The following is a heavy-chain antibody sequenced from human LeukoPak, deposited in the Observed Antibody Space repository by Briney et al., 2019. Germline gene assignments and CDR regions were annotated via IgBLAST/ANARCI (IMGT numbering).Heavy chain of an antibody. Sequence: PGGSLRLSCAASGFTFSSYAMSWVRQPPGKGLEWIGSIYSSGSTYYNASLQSRVTISIETSKNQISLRLNSVTAADTAMYYCAKSGGYGLIDYWSQGTLVTVSS. V-gene: IGHV4-59*04. CDR2: IYSSGST. CDR1: GFTFSSYA. D-gene: IGHD1-26*01. J-gene: IGHJ4*02. CDR3: AKSGGYGLIDY.